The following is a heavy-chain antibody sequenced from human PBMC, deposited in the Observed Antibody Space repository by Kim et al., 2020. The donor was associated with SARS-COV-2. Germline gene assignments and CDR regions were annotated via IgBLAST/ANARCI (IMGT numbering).Heavy chain of an antibody. CDR2: INSEGSST. CDR1: GFTFNSYW. V-gene: IGHV3-74*01. J-gene: IGHJ5*02. CDR3: ARDPTYCSGGSCYSNGFDP. D-gene: IGHD2-15*01. Sequence: LSLTCAASGFTFNSYWMQWVRQAPGKGLVWVSRINSEGSSTRYADSVKGRFTISRDNAKNTLYLQMNSLRAEDTAVYYCARDPTYCSGGSCYSNGFDPWGQRGLVAVSS.